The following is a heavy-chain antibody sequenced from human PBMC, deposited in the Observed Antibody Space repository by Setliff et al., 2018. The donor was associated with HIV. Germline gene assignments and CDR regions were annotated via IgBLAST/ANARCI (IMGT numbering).Heavy chain of an antibody. J-gene: IGHJ4*02. CDR3: ARETIWSGHSYFDY. CDR2: IKEDGSTK. CDR1: GFTFSKYW. Sequence: QPGGSLRLSCVASGFTFSKYWMSWVRQAPGKGLELVASIKEDGSTKNYVDSVKGRITISRDNAKNSVYLQMNSLRAEDTAVYYCARETIWSGHSYFDYWGQGTLVTVSS. V-gene: IGHV3-7*03. D-gene: IGHD3-3*01.